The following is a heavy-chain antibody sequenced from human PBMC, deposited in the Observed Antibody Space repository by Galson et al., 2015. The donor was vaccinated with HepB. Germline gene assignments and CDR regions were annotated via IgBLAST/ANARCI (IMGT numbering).Heavy chain of an antibody. V-gene: IGHV1-18*04. CDR3: TRDLASVGPIFFDY. CDR2: ISGYNGDT. CDR1: GYTFSSFG. J-gene: IGHJ4*02. D-gene: IGHD1-26*01. Sequence: SVKVSCKASGYTFSSFGISWVRQAPGQGLEWMGWISGYNGDTNYAQNFQGRVTMTTDTSTSIAYMEPRSLRSDDTAVYYCTRDLASVGPIFFDYWGQGTLVTVSS.